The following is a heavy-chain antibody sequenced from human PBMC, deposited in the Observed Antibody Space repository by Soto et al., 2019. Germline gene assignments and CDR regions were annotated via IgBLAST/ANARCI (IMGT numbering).Heavy chain of an antibody. V-gene: IGHV3-23*01. Sequence: PGGSLRLSCAASGFTFSSYAVSWVRQAPGKGLEWVSAISGSGGSTYYADSVKGRFTISRDNSKNTLYLQMNSLRAEDTAVYYCAKALIYDSSGYFAFDIWGQGTMVTVSS. CDR3: AKALIYDSSGYFAFDI. J-gene: IGHJ3*02. CDR2: ISGSGGST. D-gene: IGHD3-22*01. CDR1: GFTFSSYA.